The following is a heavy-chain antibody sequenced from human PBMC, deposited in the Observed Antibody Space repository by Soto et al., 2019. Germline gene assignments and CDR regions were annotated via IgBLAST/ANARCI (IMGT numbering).Heavy chain of an antibody. V-gene: IGHV3-33*01. CDR2: IWYDGSNK. D-gene: IGHD6-19*01. CDR1: GFTFSSYG. CDR3: AIETSGIAVALFDY. Sequence: QVQLVESGGGVVQPGRSLRLSCAASGFTFSSYGMHWVRQAPGKRLEWVAVIWYDGSNKYYADSVKGRFTISRDNSKNTLYLQLTRLRAEHTAVYYCAIETSGIAVALFDYWGQGTLVTVSS. J-gene: IGHJ4*02.